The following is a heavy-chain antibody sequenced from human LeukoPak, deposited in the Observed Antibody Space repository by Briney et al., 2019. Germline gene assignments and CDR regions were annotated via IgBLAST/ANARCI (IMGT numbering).Heavy chain of an antibody. J-gene: IGHJ4*02. CDR3: ARGNYDFWSGYPVNFDY. V-gene: IGHV4-61*02. Sequence: SETLSLTCTVSGGSISSGGYYWSWIRQPAGKGLEWIGRIYTSGSTNYNPSLKSRVTMSVDTSKNQFSLKLSSVTAADTAVYYCARGNYDFWSGYPVNFDYWGQGTLVTVSS. CDR1: GGSISSGGYY. D-gene: IGHD3-3*01. CDR2: IYTSGST.